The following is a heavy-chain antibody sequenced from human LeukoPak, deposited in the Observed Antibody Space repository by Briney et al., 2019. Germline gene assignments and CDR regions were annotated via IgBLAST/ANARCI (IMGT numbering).Heavy chain of an antibody. J-gene: IGHJ5*02. CDR3: ARDCSFLAAVGGFDP. V-gene: IGHV3-23*01. CDR1: GFTFSSYA. Sequence: GGSLRLSCAASGFTFSSYAMSWVRQAPGKGLEWVSAISGSGGSTYYADSVKGRFTISRDNSKNTLYLQMNSLRAEDTAVYYCARDCSFLAAVGGFDPWGQGTLVTVSS. D-gene: IGHD3-3*01. CDR2: ISGSGGST.